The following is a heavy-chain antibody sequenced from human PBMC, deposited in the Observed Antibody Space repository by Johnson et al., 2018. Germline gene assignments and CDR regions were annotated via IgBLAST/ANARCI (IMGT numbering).Heavy chain of an antibody. CDR2: IGTAGDT. D-gene: IGHD5-12*01. CDR1: GFTFSSYD. Sequence: EQLVEAGGGLVQPGGSMRLSCAASGFTFSSYDMHWVRQATGKGLEWVSAIGTAGDTYYPGSVKGRFTISRENAKNSLYLQMNSLRAGDTAVYYCARDSGFDAFDILGQGTMVTVSS. V-gene: IGHV3-13*01. CDR3: ARDSGFDAFDI. J-gene: IGHJ3*02.